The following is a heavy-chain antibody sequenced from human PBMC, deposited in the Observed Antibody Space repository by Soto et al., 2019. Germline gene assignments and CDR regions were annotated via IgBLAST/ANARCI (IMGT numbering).Heavy chain of an antibody. CDR2: IKQDGNEK. V-gene: IGHV3-7*04. D-gene: IGHD1-26*01. CDR3: ATGGSYYGK. CDR1: GFTFGNNW. J-gene: IGHJ4*02. Sequence: VQLVESGGGLVNPGGSLGFSCAASGFTFGNNWRSWVRQAPGKGLEWVANIKQDGNEKYYVDSVKGRFTISRDNAKNSLYLQMNSLGGEDTALYYCATGGSYYGKWGQGTLVTVSS.